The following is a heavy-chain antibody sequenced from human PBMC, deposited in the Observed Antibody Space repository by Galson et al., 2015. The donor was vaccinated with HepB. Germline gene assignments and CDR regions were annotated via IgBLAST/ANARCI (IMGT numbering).Heavy chain of an antibody. CDR3: ARAHLYRDYLALFDY. CDR1: GYTFTGYY. CDR2: INPNSGGT. J-gene: IGHJ4*02. Sequence: SVKVSCKASGYTFTGYYIHWVRQAPGQGLEWMGWINPNSGGTNYAQKFQGWVTMTRDTSISTAYMELSRLRSDDTAVYYCARAHLYRDYLALFDYWGQGTLVTVSS. D-gene: IGHD4-17*01. V-gene: IGHV1-2*04.